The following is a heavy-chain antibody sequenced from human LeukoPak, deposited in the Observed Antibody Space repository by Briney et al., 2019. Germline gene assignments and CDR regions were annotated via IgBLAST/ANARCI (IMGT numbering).Heavy chain of an antibody. CDR3: ARDLARWEMATIFPYYMDV. CDR1: GGTFSSYA. J-gene: IGHJ6*03. V-gene: IGHV1-69*05. D-gene: IGHD5-24*01. Sequence: GASVKVSFKASGGTFSSYAISWVRQAPGQGLEWMGGIIPIFGTANYAQKFQGRVTITTDESTSTAYMELSSLRSEDTAVYYCARDLARWEMATIFPYYMDVWGKGTTVTVSS. CDR2: IIPIFGTA.